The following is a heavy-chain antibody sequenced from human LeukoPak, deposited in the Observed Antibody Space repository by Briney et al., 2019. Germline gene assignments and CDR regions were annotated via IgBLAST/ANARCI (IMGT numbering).Heavy chain of an antibody. CDR3: AREDDSVLDY. CDR1: GFTVSSSY. D-gene: IGHD2-8*01. J-gene: IGHJ4*02. CDR2: IYSGGST. Sequence: GGSLRLSCAASGFTVSSSYMSWVRQAPGKGLEWVSVIYSGGSTYYADSVKGRFTISRDNSKNTLYLQMNSLRAEDTAVYYCAREDDSVLDYWGQGTLVTVSS. V-gene: IGHV3-53*01.